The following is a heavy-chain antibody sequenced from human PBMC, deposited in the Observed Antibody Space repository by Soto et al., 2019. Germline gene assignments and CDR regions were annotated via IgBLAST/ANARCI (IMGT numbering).Heavy chain of an antibody. Sequence: PSETLSLTCTVSGGSISSGDYYWSWIRQPPGKGLEWIGYIYYSGSTYYNPSLKSRVTISVDTSKNQFSLKLSSVTAAVMAVYYCARSLMRGNWFDPWGQGTLVTVSS. J-gene: IGHJ5*02. CDR1: GGSISSGDYY. D-gene: IGHD3-16*01. CDR2: IYYSGST. V-gene: IGHV4-30-4*01. CDR3: ARSLMRGNWFDP.